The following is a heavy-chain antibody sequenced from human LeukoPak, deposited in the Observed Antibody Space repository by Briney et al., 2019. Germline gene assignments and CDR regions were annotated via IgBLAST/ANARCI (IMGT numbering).Heavy chain of an antibody. CDR3: ASNYYGSGSFDY. J-gene: IGHJ4*02. D-gene: IGHD3-10*01. Sequence: GGSLRLSCAASGFTFSSYSMNWVRQAPGKGLEWVSSISSSSSYIYYADSVKGRFTISRDNTKNSLYLQMNSLRAEDTAVYYCASNYYGSGSFDYWGQGTLVTVSS. CDR2: ISSSSSYI. CDR1: GFTFSSYS. V-gene: IGHV3-21*01.